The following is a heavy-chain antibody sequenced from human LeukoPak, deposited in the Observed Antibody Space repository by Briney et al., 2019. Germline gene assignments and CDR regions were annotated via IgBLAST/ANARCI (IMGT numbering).Heavy chain of an antibody. V-gene: IGHV4-59*05. D-gene: IGHD6-13*01. CDR3: ARHRSSWYYFDY. J-gene: IGHJ4*02. CDR1: GGSISSYY. CDR2: IYYSGST. Sequence: SETLSLTCTVSGGSISSYYWSWIRQPPGKGLEWIGSIYYSGSTYYNPSLKSRVTISVDTSKNQFSLKLSSVTAADTAVYYCARHRSSWYYFDYWGQGTLVTVSS.